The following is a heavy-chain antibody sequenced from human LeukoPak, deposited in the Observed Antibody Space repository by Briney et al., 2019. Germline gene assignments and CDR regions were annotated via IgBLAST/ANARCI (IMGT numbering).Heavy chain of an antibody. J-gene: IGHJ4*02. V-gene: IGHV3-33*01. CDR1: GFTFSSYG. D-gene: IGHD5-18*01. CDR3: ARDKAHVYSYVGY. Sequence: GGSLRLSCAASGFTFSSYGMHWVRQAPGKGLEWVAVIWYDGSNKYYADSVKGRFTISRDNSKNTLYLQMNSLRAEDTAVYYCARDKAHVYSYVGYWGQGTLVTVSS. CDR2: IWYDGSNK.